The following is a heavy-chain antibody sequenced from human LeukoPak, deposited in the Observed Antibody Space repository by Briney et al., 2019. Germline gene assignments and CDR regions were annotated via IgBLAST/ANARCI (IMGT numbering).Heavy chain of an antibody. D-gene: IGHD6-13*01. J-gene: IGHJ6*03. CDR1: GGSIISYY. V-gene: IGHV4-4*09. CDR3: ARGIAADGYYYYYYMDV. Sequence: SETLSLTCTVSGGSIISYYWSWIRQPPGKGLEWIGYIYTSGTTGYNPSLKSRVTISVDTSKNQFSLKLNSVTAADTAMYYCARGIAADGYYYYYYMDVWGKGTTVTVSS. CDR2: IYTSGTT.